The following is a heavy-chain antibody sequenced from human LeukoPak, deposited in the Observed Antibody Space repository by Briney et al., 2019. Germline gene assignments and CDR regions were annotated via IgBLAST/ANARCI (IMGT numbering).Heavy chain of an antibody. CDR2: INPSGGST. CDR3: ARRAVSIDAFDI. CDR1: GYTFTSYY. V-gene: IGHV1-46*01. Sequence: ASVKVSCKASGYTFTSYYMHWVRQAPGQGLEWMGIINPSGGSTSYAQKFQGRVTMTRDTSTSTAYMELSSLRSEDTAVYYCARRAVSIDAFDIWGQGTMVTVSS. J-gene: IGHJ3*02. D-gene: IGHD6-25*01.